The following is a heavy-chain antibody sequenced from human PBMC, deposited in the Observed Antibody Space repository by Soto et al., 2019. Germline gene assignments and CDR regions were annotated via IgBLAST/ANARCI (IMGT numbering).Heavy chain of an antibody. D-gene: IGHD1-20*01. CDR1: GGSFSGYY. J-gene: IGHJ3*02. CDR2: INHSGST. CDR3: ARGEGSTNWNDGGLGAFDI. V-gene: IGHV4-34*01. Sequence: SETLSLTCAVYGGSFSGYYWSWIRQPPGKGLEWIGEINHSGSTNYNPSLKSRVTISVDTSKNQFSLKLSSVTAADTAVYYCARGEGSTNWNDGGLGAFDIWGQGTMVTVSS.